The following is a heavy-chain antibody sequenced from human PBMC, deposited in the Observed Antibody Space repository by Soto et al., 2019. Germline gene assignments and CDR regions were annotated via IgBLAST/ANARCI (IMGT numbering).Heavy chain of an antibody. Sequence: QLQESGPGLVRPSGTLSLTCAVSGDSINSNYCWTWVRQPPGKGLEWIAEIYYSGGTSYNPSLKSRVTISMDKSKNQFSLKLTSVTAADTAMYYCARDTGWGLGYWGQGTLVTVSS. D-gene: IGHD7-27*01. V-gene: IGHV4-4*02. J-gene: IGHJ4*02. CDR1: GDSINSNYC. CDR3: ARDTGWGLGY. CDR2: IYYSGGT.